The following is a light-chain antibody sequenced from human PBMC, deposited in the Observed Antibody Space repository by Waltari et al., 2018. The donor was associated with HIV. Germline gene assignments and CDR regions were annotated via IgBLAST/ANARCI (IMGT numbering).Light chain of an antibody. J-gene: IGKJ4*01. Sequence: EIVLTQSPATLSLSPGERATLSCRASQSVSSYLAWYQQKPGQAPRLRIYDASNRATGIPARFSVSGSGTDFTLTISSLEPEDFAVYYCQQRSNWLTFGGGTKVEIK. V-gene: IGKV3-11*01. CDR1: QSVSSY. CDR2: DAS. CDR3: QQRSNWLT.